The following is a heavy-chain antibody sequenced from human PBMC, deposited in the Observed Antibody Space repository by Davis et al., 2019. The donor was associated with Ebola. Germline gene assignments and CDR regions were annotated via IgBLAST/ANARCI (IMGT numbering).Heavy chain of an antibody. V-gene: IGHV1-24*01. CDR1: GYTFTGYY. D-gene: IGHD5-12*01. CDR2: FDPEDGET. J-gene: IGHJ3*02. Sequence: ASVKVSCKASGYTFTGYYMHWVRQAPGKGLEWMGGFDPEDGETIYAQKFQGRVTMTEDTSTDTAYMELSSLRSEDTAVYYCATQTTIGAFDIWGQGTMVTVSS. CDR3: ATQTTIGAFDI.